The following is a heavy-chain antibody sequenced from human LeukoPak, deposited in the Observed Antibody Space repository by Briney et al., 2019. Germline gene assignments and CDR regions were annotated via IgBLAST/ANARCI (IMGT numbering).Heavy chain of an antibody. Sequence: PGGSLRLSCAASGFTFSSYGMHWVRQAPGKGLEWVAVISYDGSNKYYADSVKGRFTISRDNSKNTLYLQMNSLRAEDTAVYYCAKDHAWFGDWYFDLWGRGTLVTVSS. V-gene: IGHV3-30*18. CDR3: AKDHAWFGDWYFDL. CDR1: GFTFSSYG. D-gene: IGHD3-10*01. J-gene: IGHJ2*01. CDR2: ISYDGSNK.